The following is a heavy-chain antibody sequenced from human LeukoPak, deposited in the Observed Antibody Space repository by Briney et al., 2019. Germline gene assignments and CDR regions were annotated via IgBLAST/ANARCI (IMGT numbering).Heavy chain of an antibody. CDR3: AGGSAFDY. V-gene: IGHV3-30*03. CDR2: ISYDGSNK. D-gene: IGHD2-2*01. J-gene: IGHJ4*02. CDR1: GFTFSSYG. Sequence: GGSLRLSCAASGFTFSSYGMHWVRQAPGEGLEWVAVISYDGSNKYYADSVKGRFTISRDNSKNTLYLQMNSLRAEDTAVYYCAGGSAFDYWGQGTLVTVSS.